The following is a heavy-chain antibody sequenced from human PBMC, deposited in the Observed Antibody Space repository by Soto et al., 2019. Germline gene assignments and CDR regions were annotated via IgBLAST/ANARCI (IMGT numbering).Heavy chain of an antibody. J-gene: IGHJ4*02. CDR3: AAVDYYDSTPNSFDH. Sequence: SETLSLTCAVSGASVNSGSSYWSWIRQPPGKGLAWIGYRYRSGTTNYNTSLKSRVTISVDTSKSQFSLKLTSVTAADTAVYYCAAVDYYDSTPNSFDHWGQGTLVTVSS. D-gene: IGHD3-22*01. V-gene: IGHV4-61*01. CDR2: RYRSGTT. CDR1: GASVNSGSSY.